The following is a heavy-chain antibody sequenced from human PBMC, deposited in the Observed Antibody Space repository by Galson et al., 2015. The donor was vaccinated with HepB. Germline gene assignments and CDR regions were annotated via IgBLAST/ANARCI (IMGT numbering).Heavy chain of an antibody. D-gene: IGHD6-13*01. Sequence: SLRLSCAASGFTFSSYAMSWVRQAPGKGLEWVSAISGSGGSTYYADSVKGRFTISRDNSKNTLYLQMNSLRAEDTAVYYCAKDLGRGIAGRPSYYYGMDVWGQGTTVTVSS. V-gene: IGHV3-23*01. J-gene: IGHJ6*02. CDR2: ISGSGGST. CDR3: AKDLGRGIAGRPSYYYGMDV. CDR1: GFTFSSYA.